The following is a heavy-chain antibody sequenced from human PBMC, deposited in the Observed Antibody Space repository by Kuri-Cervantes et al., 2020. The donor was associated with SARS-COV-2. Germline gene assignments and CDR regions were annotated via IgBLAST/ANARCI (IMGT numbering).Heavy chain of an antibody. D-gene: IGHD5-18*01. CDR2: IYDSGTT. V-gene: IGHV4-59*11. J-gene: IGHJ4*02. CDR1: GGPISDHY. CDR3: ARDLNGQLWSTGLGY. Sequence: SETLSLTCTVSGGPISDHYWNWIRQSPGKGLEWIGYIYDSGTTNYNPSLKSRVTVSVDKSKNHFSLRLSSVTAADTAVYYCARDLNGQLWSTGLGYWGQGTLVTVSS.